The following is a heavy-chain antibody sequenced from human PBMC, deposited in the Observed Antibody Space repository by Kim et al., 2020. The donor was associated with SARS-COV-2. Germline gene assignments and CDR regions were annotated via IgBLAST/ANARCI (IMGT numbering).Heavy chain of an antibody. Sequence: GGSLRLSCAASGFTFSSAAMSWVRQAPGKGLEWVSSISGSGATTYYADSVKGRFTISRDNSKNTLYLQMNSLRAEDTAVYYCTKTEEIVLVTPYYFEYWGQGTPVTVSS. V-gene: IGHV3-23*01. J-gene: IGHJ4*02. CDR1: GFTFSSAA. D-gene: IGHD2-8*02. CDR2: ISGSGATT. CDR3: TKTEEIVLVTPYYFEY.